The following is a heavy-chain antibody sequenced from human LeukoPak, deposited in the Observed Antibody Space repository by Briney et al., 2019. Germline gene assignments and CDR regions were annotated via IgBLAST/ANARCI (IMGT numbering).Heavy chain of an antibody. CDR1: GFTFSSYS. V-gene: IGHV3-21*01. D-gene: IGHD6-13*01. CDR3: AKSFGYSRSWFDY. CDR2: ISSSSSYI. Sequence: NPGGSLRLSCAASGFTFSSYSMNWVRQAPGKGLEWVSSISSSSSYIYYADSVKGRFTISRDNAKNSLYLEMNSLRAEDTAVYYCAKSFGYSRSWFDYWGQGTPVTVSS. J-gene: IGHJ4*02.